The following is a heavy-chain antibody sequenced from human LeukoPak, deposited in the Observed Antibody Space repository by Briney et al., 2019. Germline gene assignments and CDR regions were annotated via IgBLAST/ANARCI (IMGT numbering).Heavy chain of an antibody. CDR3: ARRYHYDILTGFNY. Sequence: PGGSLRLSCAASGFTFSDYYMSWIRQPPGKGLEWIGEINHSGSTNYNPSLKSRVTISVDTSKNQFSLKLSSVTAADTAVYYCARRYHYDILTGFNYWGQGTLVTVSS. CDR1: GFTFSDYY. D-gene: IGHD3-9*01. CDR2: INHSGST. V-gene: IGHV4-34*01. J-gene: IGHJ4*02.